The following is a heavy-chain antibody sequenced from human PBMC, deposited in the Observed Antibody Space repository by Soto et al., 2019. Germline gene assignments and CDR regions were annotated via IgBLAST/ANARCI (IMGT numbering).Heavy chain of an antibody. CDR3: ATELGIAARPPPSGPFDY. CDR1: GYTLTILS. V-gene: IGHV1-24*01. CDR2: FDPEDGET. J-gene: IGHJ4*02. D-gene: IGHD6-6*01. Sequence: TSVKVSREFCGYTLTILSIPGVRKTPGKGLEWMGGFDPEDGETIYAQKFQGRVTMTEDTSTDTAYMELSSLRSEDTAVYYCATELGIAARPPPSGPFDYWGQGTLVTVSS.